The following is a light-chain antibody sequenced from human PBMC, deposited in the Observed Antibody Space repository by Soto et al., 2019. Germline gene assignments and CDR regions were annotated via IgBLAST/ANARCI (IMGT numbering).Light chain of an antibody. J-gene: IGLJ2*01. V-gene: IGLV2-14*03. CDR3: SSYTRTNTLV. CDR2: GVS. CDR1: SSDIGDYNY. Sequence: QSVLTQPASVSGSPGQSITVSCTGTSSDIGDYNYVSWYQHHPGKAPKLIIYGVSNRPSGISNRFSGSKSGNTASLTISGLQADDEADYYCSSYTRTNTLVFGGGTKLTVL.